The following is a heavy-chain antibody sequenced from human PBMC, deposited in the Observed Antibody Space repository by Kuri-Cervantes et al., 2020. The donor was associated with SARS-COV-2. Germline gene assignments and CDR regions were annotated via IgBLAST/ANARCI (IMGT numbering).Heavy chain of an antibody. CDR3: PNGLIWGLDY. V-gene: IGHV3-30*04. Sequence: LSLTCAASGFTFSSYAMHWVRQAPGKGLEWVAVISYDGSNKYYADSVKGRFTISRDNSKNTLYLQMNTLRAEYTAVYYCPNGLIWGLDYWGQGTLVTVSS. D-gene: IGHD7-27*01. J-gene: IGHJ4*02. CDR2: ISYDGSNK. CDR1: GFTFSSYA.